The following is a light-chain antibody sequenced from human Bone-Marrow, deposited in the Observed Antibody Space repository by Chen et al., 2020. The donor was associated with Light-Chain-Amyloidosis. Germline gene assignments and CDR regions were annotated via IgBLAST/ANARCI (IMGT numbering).Light chain of an antibody. CDR2: DAS. CDR1: QDVSNY. J-gene: IGKJ4*01. Sequence: DIQMTQSPSSLSASVGDRVTIPCRASQDVSNYLNWYQQKPGKAPKLLIYDASKLRAGVPSRFNGRGSGTDFTLTISSLQPEDIATFYCQQYESLPLTFGGGTKVEIK. V-gene: IGKV1-33*01. CDR3: QQYESLPLT.